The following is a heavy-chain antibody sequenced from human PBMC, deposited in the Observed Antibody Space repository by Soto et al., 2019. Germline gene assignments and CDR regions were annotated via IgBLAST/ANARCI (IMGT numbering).Heavy chain of an antibody. CDR1: GFTFNSYG. D-gene: IGHD6-19*01. CDR2: IWYDGNTK. V-gene: IGHV3-33*01. CDR3: ARPLVAPVAGPYSYGMDV. J-gene: IGHJ6*02. Sequence: QIQLVESGGGVVQPGRSLRLSCAASGFTFNSYGFNWVRQAPGKGLEWVAVIWYDGNTKYYADSVKGRFTISRDNLKNTLYMQMKSLTAEDTAVYYCARPLVAPVAGPYSYGMDVWGQGTTVTVSS.